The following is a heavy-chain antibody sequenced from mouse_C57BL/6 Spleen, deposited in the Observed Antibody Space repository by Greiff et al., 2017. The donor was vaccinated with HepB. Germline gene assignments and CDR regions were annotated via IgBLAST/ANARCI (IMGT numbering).Heavy chain of an antibody. Sequence: EVQLQQSGPELVKPGASVKISCKASGYTFTDYYMNWVKQSHGKSLEWIGDINPNNGGTSYNQKFKGKATLTVDKSSSTAYMELRSLTSEDSAVYYCARGRGYDFDYWGQSTTLTVSS. V-gene: IGHV1-26*01. J-gene: IGHJ2*01. CDR3: ARGRGYDFDY. D-gene: IGHD2-2*01. CDR2: INPNNGGT. CDR1: GYTFTDYY.